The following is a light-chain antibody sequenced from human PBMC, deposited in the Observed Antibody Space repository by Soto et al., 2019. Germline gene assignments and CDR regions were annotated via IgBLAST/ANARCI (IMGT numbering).Light chain of an antibody. Sequence: EIVLTQSPGTLYLSPGERATLSCRASQSVSSSYLASYQHKPGQAPRLLIYGASSRATGIPDRFSGSGSVTDFNLNISRLEPEDFAVYYWQQYGSSFLTFGGGTKVEIK. CDR2: GAS. CDR3: QQYGSSFLT. J-gene: IGKJ4*01. CDR1: QSVSSSY. V-gene: IGKV3-20*01.